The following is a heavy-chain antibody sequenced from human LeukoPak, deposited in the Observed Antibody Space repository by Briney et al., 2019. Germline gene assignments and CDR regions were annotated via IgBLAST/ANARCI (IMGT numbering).Heavy chain of an antibody. V-gene: IGHV4-61*02. Sequence: SETLSLTCTVSGGSISSGRYYWSWIRQPAGKGLEWIGRIYTSESTNYNPSLKSRVTISVDTSKNQFSLKLSSVTAADTAVYYCARGFYYYDSSGPDAFDIWGQGTMVTVSS. CDR3: ARGFYYYDSSGPDAFDI. CDR2: IYTSEST. J-gene: IGHJ3*02. CDR1: GGSISSGRYY. D-gene: IGHD3-22*01.